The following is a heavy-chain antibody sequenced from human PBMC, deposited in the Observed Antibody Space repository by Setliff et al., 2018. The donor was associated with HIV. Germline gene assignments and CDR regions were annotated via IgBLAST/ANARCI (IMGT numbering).Heavy chain of an antibody. CDR1: GYTFTSYA. CDR2: IGADNGNT. J-gene: IGHJ1*01. Sequence: ASVKVSCKASGYTFTSYAMNWVRQAPGQGLEWMGWIGADNGNTNYAQKFQGRVTMTTDTSTSTVYMELSSLKSDDTAVYYCAALLRDYFHNWGQGTLVTVSS. V-gene: IGHV1-18*01. CDR3: AALLRDYFHN.